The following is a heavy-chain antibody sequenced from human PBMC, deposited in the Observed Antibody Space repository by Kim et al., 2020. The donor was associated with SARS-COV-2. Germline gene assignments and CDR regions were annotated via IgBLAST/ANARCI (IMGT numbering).Heavy chain of an antibody. V-gene: IGHV1-18*01. J-gene: IGHJ4*02. CDR3: ARLYYDFWSGYPGPFDY. D-gene: IGHD3-3*01. Sequence: LQGRVTMTTDTSTSTAYMELRSLRSDDTAVYYCARLYYDFWSGYPGPFDYWGQGTLVTVSS.